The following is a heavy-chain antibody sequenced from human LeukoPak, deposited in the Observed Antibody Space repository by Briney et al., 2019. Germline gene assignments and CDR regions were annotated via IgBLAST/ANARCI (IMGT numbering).Heavy chain of an antibody. Sequence: GGSLRLSCAASGFTFSSYSMNWVRQAPGKGLEWVSSISSSSSYIYYADSVKGRFTISRDNAKNSLYLQMNSLRAEDTAVYYCARDDIVVVVAAQGYAFDIWGQGTMVTASS. CDR2: ISSSSSYI. J-gene: IGHJ3*02. D-gene: IGHD2-15*01. CDR1: GFTFSSYS. CDR3: ARDDIVVVVAAQGYAFDI. V-gene: IGHV3-21*01.